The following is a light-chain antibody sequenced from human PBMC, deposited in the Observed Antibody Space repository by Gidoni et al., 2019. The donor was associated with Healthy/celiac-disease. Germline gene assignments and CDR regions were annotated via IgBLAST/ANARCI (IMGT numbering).Light chain of an antibody. CDR1: QGISSY. CDR2: AAS. CDR3: QQYYSYPPT. J-gene: IGKJ4*01. Sequence: AIRMTQSPSSLSASTGASVTITCRASQGISSYLAWYQQKPGKAPKLLIYAASTLQSGVPSRFSGSGSGTDFTLTISCLQSEDFATYYCQQYYSYPPTFGGGTKVEIK. V-gene: IGKV1-8*01.